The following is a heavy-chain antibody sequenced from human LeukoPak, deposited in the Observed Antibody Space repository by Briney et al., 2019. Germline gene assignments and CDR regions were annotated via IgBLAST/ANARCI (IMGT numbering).Heavy chain of an antibody. CDR3: ARDFAFDL. V-gene: IGHV4-59*01. CDR2: IYHTGTT. J-gene: IGHJ3*01. CDR1: GGSIRGYY. Sequence: SETLSLTCTVSGGSIRGYYWTWIRHAPGKGLEWMGHIYHTGTTSQNPSLNSRLTISVDTPKNQFSLRLSTVTAADTAMYYCARDFAFDLWGQGTMVTVSS.